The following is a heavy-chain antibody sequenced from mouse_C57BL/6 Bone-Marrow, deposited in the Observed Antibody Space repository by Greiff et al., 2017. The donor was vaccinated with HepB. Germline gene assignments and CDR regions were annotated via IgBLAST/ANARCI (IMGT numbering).Heavy chain of an antibody. CDR1: GFTFSDYY. J-gene: IGHJ3*01. Sequence: EVQLVESGGGLVQPGGSLKLSCAASGFTFSDYYMYWVRQTPEKRLEWVAYISNGGGSTYYPDTVKGRFTISRDKAKNTLYLQMSRLKSEDTAMYYCARDGYSNYVFAYWGQGTLVTVSA. CDR3: ARDGYSNYVFAY. V-gene: IGHV5-12*01. D-gene: IGHD2-5*01. CDR2: ISNGGGST.